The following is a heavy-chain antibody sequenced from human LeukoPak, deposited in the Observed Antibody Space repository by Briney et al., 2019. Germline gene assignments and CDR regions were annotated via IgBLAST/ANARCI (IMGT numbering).Heavy chain of an antibody. V-gene: IGHV4-59*01. CDR1: GGSITSYC. CDR3: ARGSTPDY. CDR2: IYHSGST. Sequence: SETLSLTCTISGGSITSYCWNRIRQPPGKGLEWIGYIYHSGSTNYNPSLKSRVTISVDTSKNQFSLKLSSVTAADTAVYYCARGSTPDYWGQGTLVTVSS. J-gene: IGHJ4*02. D-gene: IGHD1-26*01.